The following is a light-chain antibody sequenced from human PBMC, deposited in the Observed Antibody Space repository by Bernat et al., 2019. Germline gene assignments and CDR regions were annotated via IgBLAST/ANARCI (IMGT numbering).Light chain of an antibody. J-gene: IGLJ2*01. V-gene: IGLV2-8*01. CDR3: CSFAGSSTLV. Sequence: QSALTQPPSASGSPGQSVTISCTGTSSYVGTYNFVSWYQQHPGKAPKLLIYEVTRRPSGVPDRFSGSKSGNTASLTVSGLQTEDEADYYCCSFAGSSTLVFGGGTKLTVL. CDR1: SSYVGTYNF. CDR2: EVT.